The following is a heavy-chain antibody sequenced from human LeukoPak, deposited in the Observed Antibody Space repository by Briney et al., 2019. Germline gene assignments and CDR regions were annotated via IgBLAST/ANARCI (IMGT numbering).Heavy chain of an antibody. CDR3: ASRVHYYDSSGYFDDAFDI. Sequence: SQTLSVTCTDPGGSISIGSDYWSWIRQPAGKGLEWIGRIYTSGSTNYNPSLKSRVTISVDTSKNQFSLKLSSVTAADTAVYYCASRVHYYDSSGYFDDAFDIWGQGTMVSVSS. J-gene: IGHJ3*02. V-gene: IGHV4-61*02. D-gene: IGHD3-22*01. CDR2: IYTSGST. CDR1: GGSISIGSDY.